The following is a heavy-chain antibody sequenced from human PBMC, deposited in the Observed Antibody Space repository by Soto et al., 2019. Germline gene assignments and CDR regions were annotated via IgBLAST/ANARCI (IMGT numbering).Heavy chain of an antibody. CDR1: GSRFSNYV. Sequence: QVQLVQSGAEVKTPGSSLKVSCKVSGSRFSNYVISWVRQAPGHGLEWLGRIIPFFNSTKYAQSFQGRVTITADKSTSTGSLELSSLRSDDTAVYYCVREGRGKKAGYNGRGCLGYWGQGNLVTVSS. V-gene: IGHV1-69*06. CDR3: VREGRGKKAGYNGRGCLGY. J-gene: IGHJ4*02. CDR2: IIPFFNST. D-gene: IGHD2-2*02.